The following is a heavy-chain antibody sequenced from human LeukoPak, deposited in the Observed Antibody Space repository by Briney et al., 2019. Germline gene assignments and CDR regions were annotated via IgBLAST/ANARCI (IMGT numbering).Heavy chain of an antibody. J-gene: IGHJ4*02. V-gene: IGHV3-23*01. CDR2: INNSGGST. CDR1: GFTFSNYA. D-gene: IGHD3-10*01. Sequence: GGSLRLSCAASGFTFSNYAMSWVRQAPGKGLEWVSEINNSGGSTYYADSVKGRFTISRDNSKNTVYLQMNSLRAEDTAVYHCAIERLARGIDYWGQGTLVTVSS. CDR3: AIERLARGIDY.